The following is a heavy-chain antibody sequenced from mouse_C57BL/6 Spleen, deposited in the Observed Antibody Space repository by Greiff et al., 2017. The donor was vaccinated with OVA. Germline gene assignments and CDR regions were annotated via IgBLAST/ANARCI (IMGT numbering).Heavy chain of an antibody. D-gene: IGHD1-1*02. CDR3: ARRDDSGSYEDY. CDR1: GYTFTSYG. CDR2: IYPRNGNT. V-gene: IGHV1-81*01. Sequence: QVQLQQSGAELARPGASVKLSCKASGYTFTSYGISWVKQRTGQGLEWIGEIYPRNGNTYYNEKFKGKATLTVDQSSSTAYMELRSLTSEDSSVYFCARRDDSGSYEDYWGQGTSVTVSS. J-gene: IGHJ4*01.